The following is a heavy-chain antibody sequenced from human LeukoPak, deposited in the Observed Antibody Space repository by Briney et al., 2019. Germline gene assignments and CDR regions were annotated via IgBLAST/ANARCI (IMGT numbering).Heavy chain of an antibody. D-gene: IGHD2-2*01. CDR2: INPNRGGT. CDR1: GHTFTDYY. Sequence: ASVKVSCKASGHTFTDYYIHWVRQAPGQGLQWMGWINPNRGGTSYAQKFQGRVTMTTDTSISTAYMELSSLSSDDSAVYYCARTSWQYCSITTCFPTDCWGQGTLVTVSS. V-gene: IGHV1-2*02. CDR3: ARTSWQYCSITTCFPTDC. J-gene: IGHJ4*02.